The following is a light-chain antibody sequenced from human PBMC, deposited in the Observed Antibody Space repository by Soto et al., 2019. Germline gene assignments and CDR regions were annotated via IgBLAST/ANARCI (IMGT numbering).Light chain of an antibody. V-gene: IGKV1-5*03. CDR3: QIYNSYSLWA. Sequence: DSQMTQSPSTLSESVGYRVTITCRASQTIGTWLAWYQQKPGKAPKLLIYNASTLENGVPSRFICSGSVTDFTLTISSLQPDDFATYYCQIYNSYSLWAFGQGTKVEIK. CDR1: QTIGTW. CDR2: NAS. J-gene: IGKJ1*01.